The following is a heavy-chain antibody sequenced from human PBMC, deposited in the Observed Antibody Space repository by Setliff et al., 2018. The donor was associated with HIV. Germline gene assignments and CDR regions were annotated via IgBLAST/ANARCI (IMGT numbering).Heavy chain of an antibody. CDR2: ISYDGSNK. Sequence: LRLSCAASGFTFSSYAMHWVRQAPGKGLEWVAVISYDGSNKYYADSVKGRFTISRDNSKNTLFLQMNSLRAEDTAVYYCAKVGDYGGNSGIYYFDYWGQGTLVTVSS. J-gene: IGHJ4*02. V-gene: IGHV3-30-3*01. D-gene: IGHD4-17*01. CDR3: AKVGDYGGNSGIYYFDY. CDR1: GFTFSSYA.